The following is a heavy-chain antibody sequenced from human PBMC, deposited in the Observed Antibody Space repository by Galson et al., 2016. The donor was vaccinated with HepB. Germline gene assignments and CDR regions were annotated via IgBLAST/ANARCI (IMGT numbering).Heavy chain of an antibody. CDR1: GFAFSSYS. J-gene: IGHJ6*02. V-gene: IGHV3-48*02. CDR2: ISVGSGVI. CDR3: ARDRGSNSLKGYGMDV. Sequence: SLRLSCAASGFAFSSYSMNWVRQAPGKGLEWISYISVGSGVIYYADSVKGRFTISRDDARNSLSLQMNSLRDEDTAVYYCARDRGSNSLKGYGMDVWGQGTTVTVSS. D-gene: IGHD3-10*01.